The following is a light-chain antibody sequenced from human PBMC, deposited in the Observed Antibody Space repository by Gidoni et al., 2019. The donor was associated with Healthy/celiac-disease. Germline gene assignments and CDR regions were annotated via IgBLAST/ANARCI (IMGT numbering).Light chain of an antibody. CDR3: AAWDDSLNGSHYV. Sequence: QSVLTQPPSASGTPGQRVTISCSGSSPNIGSNTVNWYQQLPGTAPKLLIYSNNQRPSGVPDRFSGSKSGTSASLAISGLQSEDEADYYCAAWDDSLNGSHYVFGTGTKVTVL. CDR2: SNN. J-gene: IGLJ1*01. V-gene: IGLV1-44*01. CDR1: SPNIGSNT.